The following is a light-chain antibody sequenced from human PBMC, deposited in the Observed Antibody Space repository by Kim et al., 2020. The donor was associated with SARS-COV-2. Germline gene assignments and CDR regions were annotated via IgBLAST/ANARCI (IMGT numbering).Light chain of an antibody. CDR2: QDR. CDR1: KLGDKY. J-gene: IGLJ3*02. CDR3: QAWDSSTVV. V-gene: IGLV3-1*01. Sequence: SYELTQPPSVSVSPGQTASITCSGDKLGDKYACWYQQKPGQSPVLVIYQDRKRPSGIPERFSGTNSGNTVTLTISGTQAIDDADYYCQAWDSSTVVFGGGTQLTVL.